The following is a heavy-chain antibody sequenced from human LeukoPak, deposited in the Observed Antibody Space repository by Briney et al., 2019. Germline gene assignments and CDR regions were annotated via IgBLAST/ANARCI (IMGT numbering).Heavy chain of an antibody. Sequence: GGSLRLSCAASGFTFSSYSMNWVRQAPGKGLEWVSVIYSGGSTYYADSVKGRFTISRDNSKNTLYLQMNSLRAEDTAVYYCAREEQLGMDVWGQGTTVTVSS. J-gene: IGHJ6*02. CDR1: GFTFSSYS. CDR2: IYSGGST. D-gene: IGHD6-13*01. V-gene: IGHV3-53*01. CDR3: AREEQLGMDV.